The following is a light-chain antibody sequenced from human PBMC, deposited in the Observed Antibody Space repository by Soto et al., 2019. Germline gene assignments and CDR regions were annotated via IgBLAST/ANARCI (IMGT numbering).Light chain of an antibody. CDR1: PCLLRITGKTF. V-gene: IGKV2D-29*02. CDR3: MQSIQLPPT. CDR2: EVS. Sequence: VMTSSPLYLSVAPGQPASLSCTSTPCLLRITGKTFLFWYLQKPGQSPQLLIYEVSTRVSGVPDRFSGSGSGTDFTLEISRVETDDVGIYYCMQSIQLPPTFGQGTRLEIK. J-gene: IGKJ5*01.